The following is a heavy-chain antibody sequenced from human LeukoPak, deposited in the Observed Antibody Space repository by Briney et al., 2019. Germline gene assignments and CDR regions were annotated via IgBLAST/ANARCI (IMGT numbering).Heavy chain of an antibody. CDR2: IRYDGSNK. CDR3: ARDGPAPSMTTVTSNY. J-gene: IGHJ4*02. Sequence: GGSLRLSCAASGFTFSSYGMHWVRQAPGKGLEWVAFIRYDGSNKYYADSVKGRFTISRDNSKNTLYLQMNSLRAEDTAVYYCARDGPAPSMTTVTSNYWGQGTLVTVSS. D-gene: IGHD4-17*01. CDR1: GFTFSSYG. V-gene: IGHV3-30*02.